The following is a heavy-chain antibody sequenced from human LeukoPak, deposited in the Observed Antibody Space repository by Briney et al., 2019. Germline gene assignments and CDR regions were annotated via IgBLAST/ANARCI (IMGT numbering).Heavy chain of an antibody. J-gene: IGHJ6*03. CDR1: GGSFSGYY. Sequence: SSETLSLTCAVYGGSFSGYYWSWIRQPPGKGLEWIGEINHSGSTNYNPSLKSRVTISVDTSKNQFSLKLSSVTTADTAVYYCARVRQQMVLVHYYYYMDVWGKESTVTVSS. V-gene: IGHV4-34*01. CDR2: INHSGST. D-gene: IGHD6-13*01. CDR3: ARVRQQMVLVHYYYYMDV.